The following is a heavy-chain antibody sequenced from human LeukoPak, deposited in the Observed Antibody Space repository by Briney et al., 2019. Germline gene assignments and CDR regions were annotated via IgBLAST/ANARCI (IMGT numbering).Heavy chain of an antibody. V-gene: IGHV3-7*02. J-gene: IGHJ4*02. CDR3: ATTPRSSSWDY. Sequence: GGPLRLSCAASGFTFSTNWMVWFRQAPGKGLEWMANIKQDGSAKQYVDSVKGRFTISRDNANNLVYLQMNSLRVEDTGVYYRATTPRSSSWDYWGQGTLVTVSS. D-gene: IGHD6-13*01. CDR2: IKQDGSAK. CDR1: GFTFSTNW.